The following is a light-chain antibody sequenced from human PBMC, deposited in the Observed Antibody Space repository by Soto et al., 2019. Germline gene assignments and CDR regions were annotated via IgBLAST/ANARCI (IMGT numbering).Light chain of an antibody. CDR2: EVS. V-gene: IGLV2-14*01. Sequence: QSALTQHASVSGSPGQSITISCTGTSSDVGGYNYVSWYQQHPGIAPKLMISEVSNRPSGVSNRFSGSKSGNTASLTISGLQAEDEADYYCSSYTSSSTLVFGGGTKLTVL. CDR1: SSDVGGYNY. J-gene: IGLJ2*01. CDR3: SSYTSSSTLV.